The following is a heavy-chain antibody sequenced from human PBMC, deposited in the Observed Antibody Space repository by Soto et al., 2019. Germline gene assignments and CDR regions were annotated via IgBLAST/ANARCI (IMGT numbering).Heavy chain of an antibody. CDR2: IYYSGST. V-gene: IGHV4-39*01. D-gene: IGHD3-3*01. Sequence: LLQLPETLSLTCTVSGGSISSSSYYWGWIRQPPGKGLEWIGSIYYSGSTYYNPSLKSRVTISVDTSKNQFSLKLSSVTAADTAVYYCARLLGEHGIFGWGQGTLVTVSS. J-gene: IGHJ4*02. CDR3: ARLLGEHGIFG. CDR1: GGSISSSSYY.